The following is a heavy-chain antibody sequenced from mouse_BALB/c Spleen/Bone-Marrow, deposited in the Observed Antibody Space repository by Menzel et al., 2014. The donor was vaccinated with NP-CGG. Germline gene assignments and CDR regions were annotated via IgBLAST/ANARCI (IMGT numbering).Heavy chain of an antibody. V-gene: IGHV5-9-3*01. Sequence: EVKLMESGGGLAKPGGSLQLSCAASGFTFSTYAMSWVRQTPEKRLEWVATISSSGSYTYYPDSVKGRFTISRDNAKNTLYLQMSSLRSEDTAMFYCARLRMITTYFDVWGAGTTVTDSS. CDR3: ARLRMITTYFDV. J-gene: IGHJ1*01. CDR2: ISSSGSYT. D-gene: IGHD2-3*01. CDR1: GFTFSTYA.